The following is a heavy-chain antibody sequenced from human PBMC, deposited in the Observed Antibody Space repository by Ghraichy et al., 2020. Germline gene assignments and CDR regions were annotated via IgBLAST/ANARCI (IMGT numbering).Heavy chain of an antibody. Sequence: ASLKVSCKASGFTFTGYYLHWVRQAPGQGLEWMGWINPNSGGTDYAQKFQGRVTMTRDTSISTAYMELSRLRSDDTAVYYCASATWGGYEAFDVWGQGTMVTVSS. D-gene: IGHD5-12*01. CDR1: GFTFTGYY. CDR2: INPNSGGT. J-gene: IGHJ3*01. V-gene: IGHV1-2*02. CDR3: ASATWGGYEAFDV.